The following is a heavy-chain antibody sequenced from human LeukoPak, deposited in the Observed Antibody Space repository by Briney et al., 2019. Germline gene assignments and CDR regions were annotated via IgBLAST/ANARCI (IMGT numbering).Heavy chain of an antibody. CDR3: ARGRLQLWFPFDY. CDR2: ISVYNGDT. Sequence: ASVKVSCEASGYTFTTYGISWVRQAPGQGLEWMGWISVYNGDTNYAQKLQGRVTMTTDTSTSTAYMELRSLRSDDTAVYYCARGRLQLWFPFDYWGQGTLVTVSS. D-gene: IGHD5-18*01. V-gene: IGHV1-18*01. J-gene: IGHJ4*02. CDR1: GYTFTTYG.